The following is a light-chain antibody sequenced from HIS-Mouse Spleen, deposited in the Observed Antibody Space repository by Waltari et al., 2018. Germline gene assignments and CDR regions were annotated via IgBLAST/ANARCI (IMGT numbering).Light chain of an antibody. CDR2: EVS. CDR1: SSDVGGYNY. V-gene: IGLV2-8*01. CDR3: SSYAGSNNLV. Sequence: QSALTQPPSASGSPGQSVTISCTGTSSDVGGYNYVSWYQQHPGKAPKRMIYEVSKRPSGVPDRFSGSKSGNTASLTVSGLPAEDEADYYCSSYAGSNNLVFGGGTKLTVL. J-gene: IGLJ2*01.